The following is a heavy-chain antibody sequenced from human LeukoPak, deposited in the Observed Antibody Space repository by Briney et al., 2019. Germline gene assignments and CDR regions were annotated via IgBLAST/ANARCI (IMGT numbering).Heavy chain of an antibody. CDR1: GYTFTTYW. CDR3: ARHRGPLYNWNDARSNWFDP. V-gene: IGHV5-51*01. D-gene: IGHD1-20*01. CDR2: IYPTDSNI. J-gene: IGHJ5*02. Sequence: GEPLKISCKASGYTFTTYWIGWVRQMPGKGLEWMGIIYPTDSNIRYSPSFQGQVTISADKSISTAYLQWSSLKASDTAMYYCARHRGPLYNWNDARSNWFDPWGQGTLVTVSS.